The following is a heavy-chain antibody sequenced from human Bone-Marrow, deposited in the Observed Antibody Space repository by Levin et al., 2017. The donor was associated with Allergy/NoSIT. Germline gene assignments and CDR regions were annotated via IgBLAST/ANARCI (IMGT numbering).Heavy chain of an antibody. J-gene: IGHJ6*02. CDR2: INYSGST. CDR1: GGSVGSGSYY. Sequence: SETLSLTCTVSGGSVGSGSYYWNWIRQFPGKELQWIGYINYSGSTIYNPSLNSRVNISFDTSKSQFFLRLSSVTAAATAVYYCARDEICYKFPHQYCYGLDVWGQGTTVTVYS. V-gene: IGHV4-61*01. D-gene: IGHD5-24*01. CDR3: ARDEICYKFPHQYCYGLDV.